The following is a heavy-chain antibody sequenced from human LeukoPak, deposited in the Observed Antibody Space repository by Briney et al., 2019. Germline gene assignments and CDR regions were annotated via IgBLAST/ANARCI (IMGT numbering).Heavy chain of an antibody. Sequence: PSETLSLTCTVSGGSISGSSYYWGWIRQPPGKGLEWIGEIYHSGSTNYNPSLKSRVTISVDKSKNQFSLKLSSVTAADTAVYYCATYYDSSGYKLDYWGQGTLVTVSS. V-gene: IGHV4-39*07. CDR3: ATYYDSSGYKLDY. J-gene: IGHJ4*02. D-gene: IGHD3-22*01. CDR2: IYHSGST. CDR1: GGSISGSSYY.